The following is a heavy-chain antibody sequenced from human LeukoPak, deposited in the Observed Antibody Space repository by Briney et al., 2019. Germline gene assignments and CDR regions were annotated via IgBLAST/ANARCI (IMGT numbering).Heavy chain of an antibody. V-gene: IGHV4-4*07. CDR1: GGSISSYY. D-gene: IGHD3-16*02. CDR2: IYTSGST. J-gene: IGHJ5*02. CDR3: ARSASYYDYVWGSYRPNWFDP. Sequence: SETLSLTCTVSGGSISSYYWSWIRQPAGKGLEWIGRIYTSGSTNYNPSLKSRVTMSVDTSKNQFSLKLSSVTAADTAVYYCARSASYYDYVWGSYRPNWFDPWGQGTLVTVSS.